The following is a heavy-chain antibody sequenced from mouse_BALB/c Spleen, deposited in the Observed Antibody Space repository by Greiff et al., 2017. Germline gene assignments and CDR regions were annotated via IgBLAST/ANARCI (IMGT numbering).Heavy chain of an antibody. D-gene: IGHD2-10*02. CDR2: IHYSGST. J-gene: IGHJ3*01. CDR1: GYSITSDYS. CDR3: ARGGYGNYVWFAY. V-gene: IGHV3-1*02. Sequence: DVQLQESGPDLVKPSQSLSLTCTVTGYSITSDYSWHWIRQFPGNKLEWMGYIHYSGSTNYNPSLKSRISITRDTSKNQFFLQLNSVTTEDTATYYCARGGYGNYVWFAYWGQGTLVTVSA.